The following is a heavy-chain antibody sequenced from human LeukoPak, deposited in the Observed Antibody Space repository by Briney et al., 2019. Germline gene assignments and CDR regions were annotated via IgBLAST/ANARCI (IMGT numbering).Heavy chain of an antibody. V-gene: IGHV4-4*09. CDR1: GGSISSYY. CDR2: IYTSGST. J-gene: IGHJ5*02. Sequence: SETLSLTCTVSGGSISSYYWSWIRQPPGKGLEWIGYIYTSGSTNYNPSLKSRVTISVDTSKNQFSLKLSSVTAADTAVFYCARDDGGSTGRFDPWGQGTLVTVSS. CDR3: ARDDGGSTGRFDP. D-gene: IGHD1-26*01.